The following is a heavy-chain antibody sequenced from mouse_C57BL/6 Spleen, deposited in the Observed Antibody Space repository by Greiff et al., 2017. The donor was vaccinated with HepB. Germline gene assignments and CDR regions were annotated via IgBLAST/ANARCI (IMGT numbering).Heavy chain of an antibody. D-gene: IGHD2-4*01. V-gene: IGHV1-64*01. J-gene: IGHJ2*01. CDR1: GYTFTSYW. CDR3: ARGGGYYDYYYFDY. Sequence: VQLQQPGAELVKPGASVKLSCKASGYTFTSYWMHWVKQRPGQGLEWIGMIHPNSGSTNYNEKFKSKATLTVDKSSSTAYMQLSSLTSEDSAVYYCARGGGYYDYYYFDYWGQGTTLTVSS. CDR2: IHPNSGST.